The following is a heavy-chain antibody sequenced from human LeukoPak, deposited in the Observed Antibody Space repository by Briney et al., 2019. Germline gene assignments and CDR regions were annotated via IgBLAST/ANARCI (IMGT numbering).Heavy chain of an antibody. Sequence: GGSLRLSCATSGFTISSNWMSWVRHVPGRGLDWVANIKPDGSAQYYAASVKGRFTVSRDNAKNSLYLQMNSLRVEDTAVYYCARANNSSWHNWGQGTLVTVSA. CDR3: ARANNSSWHN. V-gene: IGHV3-7*01. D-gene: IGHD6-13*01. CDR1: GFTISSNW. CDR2: IKPDGSAQ. J-gene: IGHJ4*02.